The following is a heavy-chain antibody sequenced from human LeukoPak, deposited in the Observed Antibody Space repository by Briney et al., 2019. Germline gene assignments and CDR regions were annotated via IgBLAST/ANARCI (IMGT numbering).Heavy chain of an antibody. Sequence: SSETLSLTCTASGGSISSYYWNWIRQPPGKGLEWIGYIYYSGSTNYNPSLKSRVTISVDTSKNQFSLKLSSVTAADTAVYYCARDGAMVRGVYFYYYGLDVWGQGTTVTVSS. CDR1: GGSISSYY. D-gene: IGHD3-10*01. CDR2: IYYSGST. CDR3: ARDGAMVRGVYFYYYGLDV. V-gene: IGHV4-59*01. J-gene: IGHJ6*02.